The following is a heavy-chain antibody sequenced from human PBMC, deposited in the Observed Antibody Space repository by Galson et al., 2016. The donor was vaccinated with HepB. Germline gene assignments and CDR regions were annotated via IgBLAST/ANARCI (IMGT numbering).Heavy chain of an antibody. CDR1: GGSISSGDYY. Sequence: TLSLTCTVSGGSISSGDYYWSWIRQPPGKGLVWLGHIYYSGSTYHHPSLTSRITIPVDTSKNQFSLKLSSVTAADSALYYCVRARPRRYYYDSSGYYRMDNWGRGTLVTVSS. CDR3: VRARPRRYYYDSSGYYRMDN. CDR2: IYYSGST. J-gene: IGHJ4*02. V-gene: IGHV4-30-4*01. D-gene: IGHD3-22*01.